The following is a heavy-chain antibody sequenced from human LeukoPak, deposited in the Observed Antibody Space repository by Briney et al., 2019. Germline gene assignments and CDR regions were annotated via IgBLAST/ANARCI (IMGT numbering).Heavy chain of an antibody. V-gene: IGHV1-69*04. CDR3: ARHYYGSGSYSPYYFDY. J-gene: IGHJ4*02. CDR2: IIPILGIA. Sequence: SVKVSCKASGGTFSSYAISWVRQAPGQGVEWMGRIIPILGIANYAQKFQGRVTITADKSTSTAYMELSSLRSEDTAVYYCARHYYGSGSYSPYYFDYWGQGTLVTVSS. CDR1: GGTFSSYA. D-gene: IGHD3-10*01.